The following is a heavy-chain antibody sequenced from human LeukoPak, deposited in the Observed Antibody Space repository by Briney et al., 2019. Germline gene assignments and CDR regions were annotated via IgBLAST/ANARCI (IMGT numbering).Heavy chain of an antibody. J-gene: IGHJ3*02. V-gene: IGHV4-4*07. D-gene: IGHD3-10*01. CDR3: ARHLGPPLGVIIGGTPFDI. CDR2: ISAGGVP. CDR1: GGSFSEFS. Sequence: SETLSLTCTVSGGSFSEFSWSWIRQPAGGGLEWIGRISAGGVPNYNPSLKSRVAMSLDTSENQFSLKVTSVTAADTAVYYCARHLGPPLGVIIGGTPFDIWGLGTMVAVSP.